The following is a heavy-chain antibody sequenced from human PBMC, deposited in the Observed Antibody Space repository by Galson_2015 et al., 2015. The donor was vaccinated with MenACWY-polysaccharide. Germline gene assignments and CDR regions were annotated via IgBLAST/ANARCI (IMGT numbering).Heavy chain of an antibody. Sequence: SVKVSCKASGYSFSSYDINWVRQTTGQGLEWMGWMNPNSGNTGYAQKFQGRITMTRNTSISIAYMELSSLRSEDTAVYYCARGGKYYYDSSGYLNWFDPWGQGTLVTVSS. D-gene: IGHD3-22*01. J-gene: IGHJ5*02. CDR2: MNPNSGNT. V-gene: IGHV1-8*01. CDR3: ARGGKYYYDSSGYLNWFDP. CDR1: GYSFSSYD.